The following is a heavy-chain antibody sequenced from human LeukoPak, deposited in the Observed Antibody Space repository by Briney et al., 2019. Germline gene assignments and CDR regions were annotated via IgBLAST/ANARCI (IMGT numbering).Heavy chain of an antibody. Sequence: GRSLRLSCAASGFTFSSYWMSWVRQAARKGLEWVANIKQDGSEKYYVDSVKGRFNISRQKGKNSLYRQMNSLRAEDTAVYYCARARGPTDYWGQGTLVTVSS. CDR3: ARARGPTDY. CDR1: GFTFSSYW. J-gene: IGHJ4*02. CDR2: IKQDGSEK. V-gene: IGHV3-7*01.